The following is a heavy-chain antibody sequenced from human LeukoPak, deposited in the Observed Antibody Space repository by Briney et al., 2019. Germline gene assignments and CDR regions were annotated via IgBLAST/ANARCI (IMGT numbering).Heavy chain of an antibody. CDR1: GFTVSSNY. V-gene: IGHV3-53*01. J-gene: IGHJ6*02. Sequence: PGGSLRLSCAASGFTVSSNYMSWVRQAPGKGLEWVSVIYSGGSTYYADSVKGRFTISRDNSKNTLYLQMNSLRAEDTAVYYCARDSSVHYYSMDVWGQGTTVTVSS. CDR3: ARDSSVHYYSMDV. CDR2: IYSGGST.